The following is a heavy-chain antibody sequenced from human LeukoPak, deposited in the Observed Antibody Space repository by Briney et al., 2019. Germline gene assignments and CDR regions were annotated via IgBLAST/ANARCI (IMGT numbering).Heavy chain of an antibody. J-gene: IGHJ3*02. CDR2: IIPIFGTA. CDR1: GGTFSSYA. D-gene: IGHD2-2*01. V-gene: IGHV1-69*06. CDR3: ARFGSTADAFDI. Sequence: SVKVSCKASGGTFSSYAISWVRQAPGQGLEWMGGIIPIFGTANYAQKFQGRVTITADKSTSTAYMELSSLRSEDTAVYYCARFGSTADAFDIWGQGTMVTVSS.